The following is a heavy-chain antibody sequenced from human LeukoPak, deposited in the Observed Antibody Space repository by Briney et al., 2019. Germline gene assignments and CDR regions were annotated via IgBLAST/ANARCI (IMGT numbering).Heavy chain of an antibody. CDR2: FYNSGST. CDR3: AGGRQWLAFDS. J-gene: IGHJ4*02. Sequence: PSETLSLTCSVSGGSISSYYWSWVRQAPGKGLEWIGCFYNSGSTTYNPSVESRATVSVDTSRRQFSLELISVTATDTAVYYCAGGRQWLAFDSWGQGTLVTVSS. D-gene: IGHD6-19*01. CDR1: GGSISSYY. V-gene: IGHV4-59*01.